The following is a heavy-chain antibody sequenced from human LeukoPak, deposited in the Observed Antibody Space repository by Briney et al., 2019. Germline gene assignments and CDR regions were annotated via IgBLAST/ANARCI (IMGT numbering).Heavy chain of an antibody. D-gene: IGHD3-10*01. CDR3: AREGSWDAGFGELFPDAFDI. J-gene: IGHJ3*02. Sequence: RASVKVSCKASGYTFTGYYMHWVRQAPGQGLEWMGWINPNSGGTNYAQKFQGRVTMTRDTSISTAYMELSRLRSDDTAVYYCAREGSWDAGFGELFPDAFDIWGQGTMVTVSS. CDR1: GYTFTGYY. V-gene: IGHV1-2*02. CDR2: INPNSGGT.